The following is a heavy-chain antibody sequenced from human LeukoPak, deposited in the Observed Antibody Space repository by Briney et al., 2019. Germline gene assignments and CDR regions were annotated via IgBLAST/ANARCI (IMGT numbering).Heavy chain of an antibody. J-gene: IGHJ4*02. V-gene: IGHV1-2*02. CDR2: INPNSGGT. Sequence: ASVKVSCKASGYTFTGYYLHWVRQAPGQGLEWMGWINPNSGGTNYAQKFQGRVTMTRDTSTSTAYMELSRLRSDDTAVYYCARYRYCSGGSCYDLFDYWGQGTLVTVSS. D-gene: IGHD2-15*01. CDR3: ARYRYCSGGSCYDLFDY. CDR1: GYTFTGYY.